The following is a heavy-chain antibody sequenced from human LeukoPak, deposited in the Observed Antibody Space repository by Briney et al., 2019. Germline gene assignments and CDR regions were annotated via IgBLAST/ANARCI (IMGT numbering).Heavy chain of an antibody. Sequence: SETLSLTCAVYGGSFSGYYWSWIRQPPGKGLEWIGEINHSGSTNYNPSLKSRVTISVDTSKNQFSLKLSSVTAADTAVYYCARESWSYMDVWGKGTTVTISS. D-gene: IGHD3-10*01. CDR3: ARESWSYMDV. CDR1: GGSFSGYY. CDR2: INHSGST. J-gene: IGHJ6*03. V-gene: IGHV4-34*01.